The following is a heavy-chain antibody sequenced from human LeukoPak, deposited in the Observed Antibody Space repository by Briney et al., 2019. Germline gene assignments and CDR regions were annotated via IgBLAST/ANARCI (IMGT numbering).Heavy chain of an antibody. CDR3: ARDDRGSGWYKYYFDY. Sequence: SETLSLTCAVYGGSFSGYYWSWIRQPPGKGLEWIGEINHSGSTNYNPSLKSRVTISVDTSKNQFSLKLSSVTAADTAVYYCARDDRGSGWYKYYFDYWGQGTLVTVSS. CDR2: INHSGST. J-gene: IGHJ4*02. V-gene: IGHV4-34*01. D-gene: IGHD6-19*01. CDR1: GGSFSGYY.